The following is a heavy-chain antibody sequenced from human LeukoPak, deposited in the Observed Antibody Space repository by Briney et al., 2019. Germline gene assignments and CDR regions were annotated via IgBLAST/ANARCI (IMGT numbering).Heavy chain of an antibody. J-gene: IGHJ4*02. CDR3: AKGSSGNYYY. CDR2: VTESGGIT. CDR1: GFTFSRDT. D-gene: IGHD3-10*01. V-gene: IGHV3-23*01. Sequence: GGSLRLSCVASGFTFSRDTMTWVRQAPGKALEWVSSVTESGGITSYADSVKGRFTISRDNSKNTLYLQMNSLRADDTATYYCAKGSSGNYYYWGQGTLVTVSS.